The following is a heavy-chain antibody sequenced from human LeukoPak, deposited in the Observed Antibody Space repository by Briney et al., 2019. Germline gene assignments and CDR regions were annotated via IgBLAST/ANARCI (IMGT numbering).Heavy chain of an antibody. Sequence: SETLSLTCAVYGGPFSGYYRSWIRQPPGKGLEWIGEINHSGSTNYNPSLKSRVTISVDTSKNQFSLKLSSVTAADTAVYYCASLAYYDILTGPTQTDYWGQGTLVTVSS. CDR2: INHSGST. CDR1: GGPFSGYY. V-gene: IGHV4-34*01. J-gene: IGHJ4*02. CDR3: ASLAYYDILTGPTQTDY. D-gene: IGHD3-9*01.